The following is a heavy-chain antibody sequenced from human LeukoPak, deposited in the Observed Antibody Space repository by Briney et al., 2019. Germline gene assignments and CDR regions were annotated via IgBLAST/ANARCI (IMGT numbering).Heavy chain of an antibody. D-gene: IGHD3-22*01. CDR2: IYGGSNT. CDR3: ARDDSDLNFYDSSGYYGAYH. V-gene: IGHV3-53*01. CDR1: GSTVSSNY. Sequence: GGSLRLSCAASGSTVSSNYMSWVRQAPGKGLEWVSVIYGGSNTYYADSVKGRFTISRDNSKNTLYLQMNSLRAEDTAVYYCARDDSDLNFYDSSGYYGAYHWGQGTLVTVSS. J-gene: IGHJ4*02.